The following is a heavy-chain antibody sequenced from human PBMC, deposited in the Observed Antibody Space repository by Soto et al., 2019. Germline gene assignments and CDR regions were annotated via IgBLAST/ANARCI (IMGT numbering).Heavy chain of an antibody. V-gene: IGHV4-4*07. CDR2: IYTSGST. J-gene: IGHJ5*02. Sequence: TVSGGSISSYYWSWIRQPAGKGLEWIGRIYTSGSTNYNPSLKSRVTMSVDTSKNQFSLKLSSVTAADTAVYYCARVGVTMVRGVITVWFDPWGQGTLVTVSS. CDR1: GGSISSYY. D-gene: IGHD3-10*01. CDR3: ARVGVTMVRGVITVWFDP.